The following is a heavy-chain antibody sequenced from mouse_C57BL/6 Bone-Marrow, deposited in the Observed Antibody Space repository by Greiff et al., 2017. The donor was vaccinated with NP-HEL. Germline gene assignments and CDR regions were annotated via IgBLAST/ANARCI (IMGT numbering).Heavy chain of an antibody. CDR3: ARVTTVGYFDV. J-gene: IGHJ1*03. D-gene: IGHD1-1*01. Sequence: EVQLVESGGGLVKPGGSLKLSCAASGFTFSSYAMSWVRQTPEKRLEWVATISDGGSYTYYPDNVKGRFTISRDNAKNNLYLQMSHLKSEDTAMYYCARVTTVGYFDVWGTGTTVTVSS. V-gene: IGHV5-4*01. CDR2: ISDGGSYT. CDR1: GFTFSSYA.